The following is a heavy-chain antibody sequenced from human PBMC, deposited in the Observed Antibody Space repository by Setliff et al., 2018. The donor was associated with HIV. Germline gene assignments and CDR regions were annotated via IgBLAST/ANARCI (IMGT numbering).Heavy chain of an antibody. Sequence: SETLSLTCSVSGGSISSSSYYWGWIRQPPGKGLEWIGSIYYSGSTYYNSSLKSRVTISVDTSKNQFSLKLSSVTAADTAVYYCARTGFYDFWSDYYLYYFDYWGQGTLVTVSS. CDR1: GGSISSSSYY. CDR3: ARTGFYDFWSDYYLYYFDY. J-gene: IGHJ4*02. D-gene: IGHD3-3*01. V-gene: IGHV4-39*01. CDR2: IYYSGST.